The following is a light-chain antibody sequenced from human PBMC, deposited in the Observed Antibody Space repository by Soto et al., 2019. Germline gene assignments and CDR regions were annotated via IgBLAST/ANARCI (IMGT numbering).Light chain of an antibody. CDR3: QQYGSSPGT. Sequence: EIVLTRSSGTLSLPPLEIANLSFAASQSVSSSYLAWYQQKPGQAPKLLIYGASSRATGIPDRFSGSGSGTDFTLTISRLEPEDFAVYYCQQYGSSPGTFGQGTKVDIK. CDR1: QSVSSSY. V-gene: IGKV3-20*01. J-gene: IGKJ1*01. CDR2: GAS.